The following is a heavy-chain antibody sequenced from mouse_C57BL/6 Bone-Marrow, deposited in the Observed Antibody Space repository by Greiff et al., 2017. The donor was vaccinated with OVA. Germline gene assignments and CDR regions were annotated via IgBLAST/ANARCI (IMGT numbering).Heavy chain of an antibody. V-gene: IGHV1-78*01. J-gene: IGHJ4*01. CDR2: IYPRDGST. D-gene: IGHD2-3*01. CDR1: GYTFTDHT. Sequence: QVQLQQSDAELVKPGASVKISCKVSGYTFTDHTIHWVKQRPEQGLEWIGYIYPRDGSTKYNEKFKGKATLTADKSSSPAYMQLNSLTSEDSAVYFCARYDGYLYYAMDYWGQGTSVTVSS. CDR3: ARYDGYLYYAMDY.